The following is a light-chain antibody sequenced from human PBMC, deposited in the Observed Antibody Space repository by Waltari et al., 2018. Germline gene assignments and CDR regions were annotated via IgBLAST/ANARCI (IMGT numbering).Light chain of an antibody. Sequence: SWRASQSVTRYLAWYQQKPGLAPRLLIYDTSNRATSIPARFIGSGSGTDFSLTITSLESEDFAVYYCQQRANWPLTFGGGTKVEIK. CDR1: QSVTRY. J-gene: IGKJ4*01. V-gene: IGKV3-11*01. CDR2: DTS. CDR3: QQRANWPLT.